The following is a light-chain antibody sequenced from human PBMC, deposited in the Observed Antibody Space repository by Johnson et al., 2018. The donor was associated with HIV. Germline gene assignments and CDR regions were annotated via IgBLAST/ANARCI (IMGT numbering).Light chain of an antibody. CDR3: GTWDSSLSAGHNYV. J-gene: IGLJ1*01. CDR1: NSNIGNNY. V-gene: IGLV1-51*02. CDR2: ENN. Sequence: QSVLTQPPSVSAAPGQKVTISCSGSNSNIGNNYVSWYRQLPGTAPKLLIYENNKRPSGIPNRFSGSKSGTSATLGITGLQTGDEADYYCGTWDSSLSAGHNYVFGTGTKVTVL.